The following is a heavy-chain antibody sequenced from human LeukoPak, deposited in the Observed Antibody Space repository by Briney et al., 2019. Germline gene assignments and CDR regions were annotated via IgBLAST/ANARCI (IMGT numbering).Heavy chain of an antibody. V-gene: IGHV4-61*02. J-gene: IGHJ4*02. D-gene: IGHD3-10*01. CDR3: ARVTFQHTYYYGSGSPEYFDY. CDR2: IYTSGST. CDR1: GGSISSGSYY. Sequence: NTSETLSLTCIVSGGSISSGSYYWSWIRQPAGKGLEWIGRIYTSGSTNYNPSLKSRVTISVDTSKNQFSLKLSSVSAADTAVYYCARVTFQHTYYYGSGSPEYFDYWGQGTLVTVSS.